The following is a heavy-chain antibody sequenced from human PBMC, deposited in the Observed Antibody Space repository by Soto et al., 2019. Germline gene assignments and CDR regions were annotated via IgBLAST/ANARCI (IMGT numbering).Heavy chain of an antibody. V-gene: IGHV4-59*01. J-gene: IGHJ4*02. CDR2: IYYSGST. Sequence: SETLSLTCTVSGGSISSYYWSWIRQPPGKGLEWIGYIYYSGSTNYNPSLKSRVTISVDTSKNQFSLKLSSVTAADTAVYYCAREYSSGWYQGIDYWGQGTLVTVSS. CDR1: GGSISSYY. D-gene: IGHD6-19*01. CDR3: AREYSSGWYQGIDY.